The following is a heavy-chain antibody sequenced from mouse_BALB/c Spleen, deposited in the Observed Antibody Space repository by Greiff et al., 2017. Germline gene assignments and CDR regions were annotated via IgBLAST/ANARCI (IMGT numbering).Heavy chain of an antibody. D-gene: IGHD2-1*01. CDR1: GFDFSRYW. CDR3: ARLAPTRIYYGNYEGSMDY. CDR2: INPGSSTI. V-gene: IGHV4-2*02. J-gene: IGHJ4*01. Sequence: EVKLQESGGGLVQPGGSLNLSCAASGFDFSRYWMSWARQAPGKGQEWIGEINPGSSTINYTPSLKDKFIISRDNAKNTLYLQMSKVRSEDTALYYCARLAPTRIYYGNYEGSMDYWGQGTSVTVSS.